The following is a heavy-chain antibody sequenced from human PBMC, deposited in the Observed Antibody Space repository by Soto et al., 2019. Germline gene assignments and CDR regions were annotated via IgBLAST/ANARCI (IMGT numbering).Heavy chain of an antibody. CDR3: AKDRVESGLGEIDY. Sequence: EVQLVETGGGLTQPGGSLRLSCAASGFTVSSNHMSWVRQAPGKGLEWVSVINSDGSTYYADSVKGRFTISRDNSKDTLYLQMNSLRVEDTAVYYCAKDRVESGLGEIDYWGQGTLVTVSS. CDR1: GFTVSSNH. CDR2: INSDGST. V-gene: IGHV3-53*05. J-gene: IGHJ4*02. D-gene: IGHD3-16*01.